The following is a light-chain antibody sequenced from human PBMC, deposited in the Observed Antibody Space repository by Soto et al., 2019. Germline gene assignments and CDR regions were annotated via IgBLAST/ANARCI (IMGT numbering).Light chain of an antibody. CDR3: QKYNSAPRT. Sequence: DIQMTQSPSSLSASVGDRVTITCRASQAINNYLAWYQVQPGKGPKLLIYAASTLQSGVPSRFSGSGSGTDFTLTISSLQPEDVATYFCQKYNSAPRTFGQGTRVEI. CDR2: AAS. CDR1: QAINNY. J-gene: IGKJ1*01. V-gene: IGKV1-27*01.